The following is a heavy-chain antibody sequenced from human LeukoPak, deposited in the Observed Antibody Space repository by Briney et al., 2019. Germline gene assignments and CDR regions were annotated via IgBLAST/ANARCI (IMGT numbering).Heavy chain of an antibody. Sequence: GGSLRLSCAASGFTFSSYEMNWVRQAPGKGLEWVSSISSSSSYIYYADSVKGRFTISRDNAKNSLYLQMNSLRAEDTAVYYCAVRGGGIAAAGASRDNWFDPWGQGTLVTVSS. D-gene: IGHD6-13*01. CDR1: GFTFSSYE. J-gene: IGHJ5*02. V-gene: IGHV3-21*01. CDR2: ISSSSSYI. CDR3: AVRGGGIAAAGASRDNWFDP.